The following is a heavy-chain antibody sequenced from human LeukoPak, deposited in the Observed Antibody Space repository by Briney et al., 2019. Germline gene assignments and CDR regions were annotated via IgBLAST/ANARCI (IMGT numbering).Heavy chain of an antibody. Sequence: GGSLRLSCAASGFTFSDHYMDWLRQAPGKGLEWVGRITNKPNTYTYYAASVKGRFTISGDDSKNTLYLQMNSLKTEDTAVYHCARGKYYYGSGSYIDAFDIWGQGTMVTVSS. V-gene: IGHV3-72*01. CDR3: ARGKYYYGSGSYIDAFDI. J-gene: IGHJ3*02. D-gene: IGHD3-10*01. CDR1: GFTFSDHY. CDR2: ITNKPNTYT.